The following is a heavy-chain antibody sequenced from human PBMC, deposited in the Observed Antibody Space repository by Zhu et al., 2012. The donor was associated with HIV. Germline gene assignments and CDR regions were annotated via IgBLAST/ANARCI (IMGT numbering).Heavy chain of an antibody. V-gene: IGHV4-34*01. J-gene: IGHJ5*02. Sequence: VQLQQWGAGLLKPSETLSLTCAVYGGSFSGYYWSWIRQPPGKGLEWIGEINHSGRTNYNPSLKSRVTISIDTSKNQFSLRLSSVTAADTAVVYCARHQSDGDYVFHWFDPWGQGTLVTVSS. CDR3: ARHQSDGDYVFHWFDP. D-gene: IGHD4-17*01. CDR1: GGSFSGYY. CDR2: INHSGRT.